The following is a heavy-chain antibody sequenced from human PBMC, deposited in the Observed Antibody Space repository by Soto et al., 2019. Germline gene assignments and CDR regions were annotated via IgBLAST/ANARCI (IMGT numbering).Heavy chain of an antibody. CDR1: GFTFNSYT. J-gene: IGHJ4*01. CDR3: AKARCSGNSCYVPDY. CDR2: ISGSGGSP. D-gene: IGHD2-15*01. Sequence: PGGSLRLSCAASGFTFNSYTMAWVRQAPEKGLEWVSSISGSGGSPSYADSVQGRFTISRDNSRNTLSLQMNSLRAEDTATYYCAKARCSGNSCYVPDYWGHGSLVTVSS. V-gene: IGHV3-23*01.